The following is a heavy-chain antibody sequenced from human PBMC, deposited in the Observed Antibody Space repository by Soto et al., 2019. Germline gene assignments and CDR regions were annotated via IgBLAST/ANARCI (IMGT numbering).Heavy chain of an antibody. V-gene: IGHV4-30-2*03. Sequence: PSETLSLTCAVSGGSISSGGYSWSWIRQPPGKGLEWIGYIYYSGSTHYNPSLKSRVTVSVDTSMNQFSLKLTSVTAADTAVYFCVSHRNYIVVSGSFFDYWSQGTLVTVSS. CDR2: IYYSGST. CDR1: GGSISSGGYS. D-gene: IGHD6-19*01. CDR3: VSHRNYIVVSGSFFDY. J-gene: IGHJ4*02.